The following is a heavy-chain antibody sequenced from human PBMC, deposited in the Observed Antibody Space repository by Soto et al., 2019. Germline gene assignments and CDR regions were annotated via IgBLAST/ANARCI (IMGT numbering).Heavy chain of an antibody. D-gene: IGHD2-2*02. Sequence: PSETLSLTCTVSGGSISSADYYWSWIRQPPGKGLEWIGYIYYSGSTYYNPSLKSRVTISVDTSKNQFSLKLSSVTAADTAVYFCARGNTPVDYWGQGTLVTVSS. CDR3: ARGNTPVDY. CDR2: IYYSGST. CDR1: GGSISSADYY. J-gene: IGHJ4*02. V-gene: IGHV4-30-4*01.